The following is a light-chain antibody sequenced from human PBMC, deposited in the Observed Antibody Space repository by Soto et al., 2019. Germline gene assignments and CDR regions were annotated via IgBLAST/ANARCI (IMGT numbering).Light chain of an antibody. CDR2: AAS. V-gene: IGKV1-39*01. J-gene: IGKJ4*02. CDR3: PHSYTTPQQ. Sequence: DIQMTQSPSTLSASVGDRVTITCRASQSISTWLAWYQQKPGKAPKLLIYAASSLQSGVPSRFSGSGSGTDLNRTINGLQPEDCATDYSPHSYTTPQQLGGG. CDR1: QSISTW.